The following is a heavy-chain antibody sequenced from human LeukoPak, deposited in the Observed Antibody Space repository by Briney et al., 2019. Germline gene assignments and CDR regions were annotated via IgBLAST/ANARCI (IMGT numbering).Heavy chain of an antibody. CDR2: IKSKTDGGTT. V-gene: IGHV3-15*01. J-gene: IGHJ4*02. CDR3: TIHIVGSSWDLDY. D-gene: IGHD6-13*01. Sequence: GGSLRLSCAASGFTFSSYAMSWVRQAPGKGLEWVARIKSKTDGGTTDYAAPVKGRFTISRDDSKNTLYLQMNSLKTEDTAVYYCTIHIVGSSWDLDYWGQGTLVTVSS. CDR1: GFTFSSYA.